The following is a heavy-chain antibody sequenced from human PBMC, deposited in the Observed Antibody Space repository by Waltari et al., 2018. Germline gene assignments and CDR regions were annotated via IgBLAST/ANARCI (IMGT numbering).Heavy chain of an antibody. CDR3: ARSGTMITFGGVFDY. V-gene: IGHV1-3*01. D-gene: IGHD3-16*01. CDR1: GYTFTSYA. J-gene: IGHJ4*02. Sequence: QVQLVQSGAEVKKPGASVKVSCKASGYTFTSYAMHWVRQAPGQRLEWMGWINAGNGNTKYSQKFQGRVTITRDTSASTAYMELSSLRSEDTAVYYCARSGTMITFGGVFDYWGQGTLVIVSS. CDR2: INAGNGNT.